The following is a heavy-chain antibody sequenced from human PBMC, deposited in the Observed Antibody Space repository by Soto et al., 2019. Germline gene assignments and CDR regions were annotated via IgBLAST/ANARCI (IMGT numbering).Heavy chain of an antibody. CDR2: IWYDGSNK. Sequence: GGSLRLSCAASGFTFSSYGMHWVRQAPGKGLEWVAVIWYDGSNKYYADSVKGRFTISRDNSKNTLYLQMKSLRAEDTAVYYCARRPQGVLWLGEVYGMDVWGQGTTGTVSS. CDR1: GFTFSSYG. CDR3: ARRPQGVLWLGEVYGMDV. D-gene: IGHD3-10*01. V-gene: IGHV3-33*08. J-gene: IGHJ6*02.